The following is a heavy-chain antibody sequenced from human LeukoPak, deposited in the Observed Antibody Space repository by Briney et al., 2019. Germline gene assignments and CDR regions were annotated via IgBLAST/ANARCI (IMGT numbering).Heavy chain of an antibody. CDR2: IYPGDSDT. Sequence: GESLKISCKGSGYSFPTYWIGWVRQMPGKGLEWMGIIYPGDSDTRYSPSFQGQVTISADKSISTAYLQWSSLTASHTAMYYCARSLTVAREYNYGYGYWGQGTLVTVSS. V-gene: IGHV5-51*01. J-gene: IGHJ4*02. CDR3: ARSLTVAREYNYGYGY. D-gene: IGHD5-18*01. CDR1: GYSFPTYW.